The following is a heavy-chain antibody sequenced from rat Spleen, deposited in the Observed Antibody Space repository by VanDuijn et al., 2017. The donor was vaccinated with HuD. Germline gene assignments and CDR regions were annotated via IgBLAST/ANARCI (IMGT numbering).Heavy chain of an antibody. CDR2: IWSNGGT. CDR1: GFSLTSYH. V-gene: IGHV2-32*01. CDR3: VRERVPGFAFYFDY. Sequence: QVQLKESGPGLVQPSQTLSLTCTVSGFSLTSYHVHWVRQPPGKGLEWMGVIWSNGGTDYNSAIKSRLSISRDTSKSQVFLKMNSLQTEDTAIYFCVRERVPGFAFYFDYWGQGVMVTVSS. D-gene: IGHD1-4*01. J-gene: IGHJ2*01.